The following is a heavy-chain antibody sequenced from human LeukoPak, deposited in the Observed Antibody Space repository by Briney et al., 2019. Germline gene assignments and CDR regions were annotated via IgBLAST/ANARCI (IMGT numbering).Heavy chain of an antibody. V-gene: IGHV1-69*13. J-gene: IGHJ4*02. D-gene: IGHD3-22*01. CDR1: GGTFSSCA. CDR3: ARDGYDSSGYYYYFDY. CDR2: IIPIFGTA. Sequence: ASVKVSCKASGGTFSSCAISWVRQAPGQGLEWMGGIIPIFGTANYAQKFQGRVTITADESTSTAYMELSSLRSEDTAVYYCARDGYDSSGYYYYFDYWGQGTLVTVSS.